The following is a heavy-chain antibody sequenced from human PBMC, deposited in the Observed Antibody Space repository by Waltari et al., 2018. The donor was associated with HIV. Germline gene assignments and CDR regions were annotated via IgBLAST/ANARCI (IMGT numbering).Heavy chain of an antibody. CDR2: ITGNSGRV. Sequence: EVQLVASGGGLIQSGRSMRLSCAASGFTLNNNVMHWVRQIPGKGLEWVSGITGNSGRVDYADSVKGRFTVSRDNAKNSLYLQMDSLKTEDTALYYCAKDNAPGSIDYWGQGTLVTVSS. CDR1: GFTLNNNV. V-gene: IGHV3-9*01. CDR3: AKDNAPGSIDY. D-gene: IGHD1-1*01. J-gene: IGHJ4*02.